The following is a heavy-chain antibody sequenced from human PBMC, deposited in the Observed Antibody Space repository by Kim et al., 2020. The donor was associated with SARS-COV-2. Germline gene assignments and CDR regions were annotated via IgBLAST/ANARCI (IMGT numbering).Heavy chain of an antibody. V-gene: IGHV4-39*01. CDR1: GVSISSSTDY. D-gene: IGHD4-4*01. J-gene: IGHJ2*01. CDR3: ARPVSNWYFDL. Sequence: SETLSLTCTVSGVSISSSTDYWAWIRQPPGKGLECIGNINYSGRAYYNPSLNSRVTISVDTSKNQLSLKLSSVTAADTAVYYCARPVSNWYFDLWGRGTL. CDR2: INYSGRA.